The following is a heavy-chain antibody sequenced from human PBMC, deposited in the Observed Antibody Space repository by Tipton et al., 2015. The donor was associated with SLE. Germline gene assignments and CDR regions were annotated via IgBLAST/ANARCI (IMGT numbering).Heavy chain of an antibody. Sequence: QSGAEVKKPGASVKVSCKASGYIFTNYYIHWVRQAPGQGLEWMGWINTNTGDTNYAQKFQGRVTMTRATSITTGYMELSSLRSEDTAVYYCARVPVRTIGGFGRFRMDVWGKGTTVTVSS. D-gene: IGHD2-15*01. CDR3: ARVPVRTIGGFGRFRMDV. V-gene: IGHV1-2*02. CDR1: GYIFTNYY. J-gene: IGHJ6*04. CDR2: INTNTGDT.